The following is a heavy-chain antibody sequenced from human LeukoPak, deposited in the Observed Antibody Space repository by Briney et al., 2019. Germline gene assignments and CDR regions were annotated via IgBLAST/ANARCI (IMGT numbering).Heavy chain of an antibody. CDR2: INHSGST. J-gene: IGHJ6*03. CDR3: ARRAGYSSGWYTDYYYYMDV. CDR1: GGSFSGYY. V-gene: IGHV4-34*01. Sequence: SETLSLTCAVYGGSFSGYYWSWIRQPPGKGLEWIGEINHSGSTNYNPSLKSRVTISVDPSKNQFSLKLSSVTAADTAVYYCARRAGYSSGWYTDYYYYMDVWGKGTTVTISS. D-gene: IGHD6-19*01.